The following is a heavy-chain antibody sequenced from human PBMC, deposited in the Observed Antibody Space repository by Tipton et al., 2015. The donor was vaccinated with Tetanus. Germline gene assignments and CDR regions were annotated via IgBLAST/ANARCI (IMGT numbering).Heavy chain of an antibody. CDR3: AGRSYCASSRCFDAFDL. Sequence: TLSLTCTVSGDSMTRYYWSWIRQLPGKGLEWISYIFASGSTNYNPALKSRVTISMYTSKNQISLKLSSVTAADTAVDFCAGRSYCASSRCFDAFDLWGPGTRVTVSS. D-gene: IGHD2-21*01. J-gene: IGHJ3*01. V-gene: IGHV4-59*01. CDR2: IFASGST. CDR1: GDSMTRYY.